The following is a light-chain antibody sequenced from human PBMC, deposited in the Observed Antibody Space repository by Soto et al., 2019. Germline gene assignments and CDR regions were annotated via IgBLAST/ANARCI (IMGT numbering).Light chain of an antibody. Sequence: EIVLTQSPATLSLSPGETATLSFSASQRLSIYLAWYQQKPGQAPRLLIYDASNRATGIPPRFSGSGSGTDFTLTISSLEPEDFAVYYCQQRSNWPPITFGQGTRLEIK. V-gene: IGKV3-11*01. CDR1: QRLSIY. CDR3: QQRSNWPPIT. J-gene: IGKJ5*01. CDR2: DAS.